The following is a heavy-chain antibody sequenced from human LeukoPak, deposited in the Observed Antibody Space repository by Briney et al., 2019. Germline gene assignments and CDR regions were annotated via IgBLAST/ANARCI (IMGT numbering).Heavy chain of an antibody. V-gene: IGHV1-8*01. D-gene: IGHD5-12*01. CDR3: ARVDGGYVDWFDP. CDR2: MNPNSGNT. CDR1: GYTFTSYD. Sequence: ASVKVSCKASGYTFTSYDINWVRQATGQGLEWMGWMNPNSGNTGYAQKFQGSVTMTRNTSISTAYMELSRLRSDDTAVYYCARVDGGYVDWFDPWGQGTLVTVSS. J-gene: IGHJ5*02.